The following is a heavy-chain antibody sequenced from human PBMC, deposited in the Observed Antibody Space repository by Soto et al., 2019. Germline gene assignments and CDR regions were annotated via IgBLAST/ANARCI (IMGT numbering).Heavy chain of an antibody. CDR2: ISAYNGNT. V-gene: IGHV1-18*04. CDR3: AEPRASGQYGMDV. J-gene: IGHJ6*02. Sequence: ASVKVSCKASGYTFTSYGISWVRQAPGQGLEWMGWISAYNGNTNYAQKLQGRVTMTTDTSTSTAYMELRSLRSDDTAVYYCAEPRASGQYGMDVWAQGTTVTLSS. CDR1: GYTFTSYG.